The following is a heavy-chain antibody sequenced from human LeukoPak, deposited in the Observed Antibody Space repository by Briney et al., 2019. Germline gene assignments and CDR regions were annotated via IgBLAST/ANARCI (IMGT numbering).Heavy chain of an antibody. Sequence: ASVKVSCKASGYSFTRNAIHWVRQAPGQRLEWMGWIDSDKGNTKYSQEFQGRVTFTRDTSASTVYMELSSLRSEDMAIYYCARGYSYGWYHDYWGQGTPVTVSS. J-gene: IGHJ4*02. CDR3: ARGYSYGWYHDY. CDR2: IDSDKGNT. V-gene: IGHV1-3*03. CDR1: GYSFTRNA. D-gene: IGHD6-19*01.